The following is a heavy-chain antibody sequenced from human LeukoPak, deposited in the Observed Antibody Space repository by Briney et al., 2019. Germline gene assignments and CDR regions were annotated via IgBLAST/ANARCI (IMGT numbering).Heavy chain of an antibody. D-gene: IGHD3-10*01. CDR1: GFTFSTYT. Sequence: GGSLRLSCAASGFTFSTYTMGWVRQAPGQGLEWVSDINPTGGTTYYADSVRGRFTISRDNSNNALFLQMHSLRAEDTALYYCAKGGPAGSQYGDWGQGTLVTVSS. CDR2: INPTGGTT. V-gene: IGHV3-23*01. CDR3: AKGGPAGSQYGD. J-gene: IGHJ4*02.